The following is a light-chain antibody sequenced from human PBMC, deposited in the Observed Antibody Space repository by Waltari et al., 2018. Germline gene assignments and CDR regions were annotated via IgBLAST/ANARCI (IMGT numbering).Light chain of an antibody. CDR2: LGS. Sequence: DIVMTQSPLSLPVTPGEPASISCRSSQSLLHSNGYNYLDWYLQKPGQSPQLLIYLGSNRASGVPDRFSGSGSGTDFTQKISRVEAEDVGVYYCRQALQTPQTFGQGTKVEIK. V-gene: IGKV2-28*01. J-gene: IGKJ1*01. CDR3: RQALQTPQT. CDR1: QSLLHSNGYNY.